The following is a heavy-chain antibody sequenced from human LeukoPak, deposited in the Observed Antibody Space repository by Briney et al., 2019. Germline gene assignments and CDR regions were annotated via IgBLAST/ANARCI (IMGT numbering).Heavy chain of an antibody. CDR3: ARELRYYYDSSGYYSPYLEDF. V-gene: IGHV3-20*04. CDR1: GFTFDDYG. CDR2: INWNGGST. J-gene: IGHJ4*02. D-gene: IGHD3-22*01. Sequence: PGGSLRLSCAASGFTFDDYGMSWVRQAPGKGLEWVSGINWNGGSTGYADSLKGRFTISRDNAKNSLYLQMNSLRAEDTALYYGARELRYYYDSSGYYSPYLEDFWGQGTLVTVSS.